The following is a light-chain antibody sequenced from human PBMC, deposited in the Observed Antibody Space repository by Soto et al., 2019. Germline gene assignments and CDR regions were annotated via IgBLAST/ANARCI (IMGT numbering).Light chain of an antibody. CDR1: SSDVGGYNY. Sequence: QSALTQPASVSGSPGQSITISCTGTSSDVGGYNYVSWYQQHPGKAHKFMIYDVSNRPSGVSNRFSGYKSGNTASLTISGLQAEDEADYYCSSYTTSNTRQIVFGTGTKLTVL. V-gene: IGLV2-14*01. CDR2: DVS. J-gene: IGLJ1*01. CDR3: SSYTTSNTRQIV.